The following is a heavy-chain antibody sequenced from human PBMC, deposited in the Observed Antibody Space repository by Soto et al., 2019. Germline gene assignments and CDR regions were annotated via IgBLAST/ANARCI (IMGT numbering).Heavy chain of an antibody. CDR2: IWYDGSNK. CDR1: GFTFSSYG. D-gene: IGHD3-10*01. V-gene: IGHV3-33*01. CDR3: ARDQGVMLWFGELLSPDY. Sequence: QVQLVESGGGVVQPGRSLRLSCAASGFTFSSYGMHWVRQAPGKGLEWVAAIWYDGSNKYYADSVKGRVTISRDNSKNTLYLQMNSLRAEDTAVYYCARDQGVMLWFGELLSPDYWGQGTLVTVSS. J-gene: IGHJ4*02.